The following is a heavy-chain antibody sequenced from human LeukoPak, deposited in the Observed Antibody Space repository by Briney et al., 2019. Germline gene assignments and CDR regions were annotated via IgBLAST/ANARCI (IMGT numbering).Heavy chain of an antibody. V-gene: IGHV4-59*08. D-gene: IGHD3-3*01. CDR3: ARLRFLEWLFPWFDP. CDR2: VSYSGNT. J-gene: IGHJ5*02. CDR1: GGSISGQY. Sequence: SETLSLTCTVSGGSISGQYWSWIRQPPGRGLEWIGYVSYSGNTKYNPSLKSRVTISVDTSKNQFSLKLNSMTAAETSVYYCARLRFLEWLFPWFDPWGQGTLVTVSS.